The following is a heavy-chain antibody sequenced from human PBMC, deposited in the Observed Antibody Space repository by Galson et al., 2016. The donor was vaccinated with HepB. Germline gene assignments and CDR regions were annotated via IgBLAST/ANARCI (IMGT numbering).Heavy chain of an antibody. CDR1: GFTVSNNY. D-gene: IGHD5-18*01. CDR2: ITSGGTT. Sequence: SLRLSCAASGFTVSNNYMRWVRQAPGKGLEWVSGITSGGTTYYADSVKGRFTISRDNSKNILYLQMKSLRDEDTAVYYRAKRPYSYGWHYGMDVWGQRTTVTVSS. J-gene: IGHJ6*02. V-gene: IGHV3-53*01. CDR3: AKRPYSYGWHYGMDV.